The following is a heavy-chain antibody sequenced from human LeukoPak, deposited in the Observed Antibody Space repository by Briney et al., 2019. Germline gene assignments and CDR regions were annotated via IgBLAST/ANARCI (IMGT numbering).Heavy chain of an antibody. D-gene: IGHD5-12*01. CDR3: ARARGYGGYDGFDY. Sequence: GGSLRLSCAASGFTFSSYAMHWIRQAPGKGLEWVSYISSSGSTIYYADSVKGRFTISRDNAKNSLYLQMNSLRAEDTAVYYCARARGYGGYDGFDYWGQGTLVTVSS. V-gene: IGHV3-48*04. CDR2: ISSSGSTI. CDR1: GFTFSSYA. J-gene: IGHJ4*02.